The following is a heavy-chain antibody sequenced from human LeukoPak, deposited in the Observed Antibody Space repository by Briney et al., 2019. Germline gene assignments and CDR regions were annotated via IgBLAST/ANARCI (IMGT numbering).Heavy chain of an antibody. Sequence: SETLSLTCAVYGGSFSGYYWSWIRQPPGKGLEWIGEINHSGSTNYNPSLKSRVTISVDTSKNQFSLKLSSVTAADTAVYYCAREMASPYYDSSGYYLTAFDIWGQGTMVTVSS. CDR3: AREMASPYYDSSGYYLTAFDI. CDR2: INHSGST. V-gene: IGHV4-34*01. J-gene: IGHJ3*02. D-gene: IGHD3-22*01. CDR1: GGSFSGYY.